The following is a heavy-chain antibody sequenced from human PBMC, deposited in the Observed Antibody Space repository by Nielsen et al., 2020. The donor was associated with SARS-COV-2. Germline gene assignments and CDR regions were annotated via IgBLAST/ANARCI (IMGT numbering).Heavy chain of an antibody. CDR1: GYTFTSYG. CDR3: ARGWIVVVPAASARGDAFDI. Sequence: ASVKVSCKASGYTFTSYGISWVRQAPGQGLEWMGWINTNTGNPTYAQGFTGRFVFSLDTSVSTAYLQISSLKAEDTAVYYCARGWIVVVPAASARGDAFDIWGQGTMVTVSS. CDR2: INTNTGNP. J-gene: IGHJ3*02. D-gene: IGHD2-2*01. V-gene: IGHV7-4-1*02.